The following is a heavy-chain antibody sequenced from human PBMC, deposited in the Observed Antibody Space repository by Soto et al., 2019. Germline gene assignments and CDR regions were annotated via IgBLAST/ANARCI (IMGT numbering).Heavy chain of an antibody. CDR1: GFTFSTYS. Sequence: GGSLRLSCAASGFTFSTYSMNWVRQTPGKGLEWISYISSSSGAIYYADSVKGRFTISRDNAKNSLYLQMNSLRAEDTAVYYCARVESRVASRSGYWGQGTLVTVSS. V-gene: IGHV3-48*01. D-gene: IGHD2-15*01. CDR2: ISSSSGAI. CDR3: ARVESRVASRSGY. J-gene: IGHJ4*02.